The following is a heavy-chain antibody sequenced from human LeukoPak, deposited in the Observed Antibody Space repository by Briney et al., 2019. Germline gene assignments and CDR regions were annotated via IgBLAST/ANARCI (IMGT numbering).Heavy chain of an antibody. J-gene: IGHJ5*02. Sequence: ASVKVSCKASGGTFSSYAISWVRQAPGQGLEWMGGIIPIFGTANYAQKFQGIVTITTDESTSTAYMELSSLRSEDTAVFYCARDRNIVRATTLWFDPWGQGTLVTVSS. CDR3: ARDRNIVRATTLWFDP. V-gene: IGHV1-69*05. CDR2: IIPIFGTA. D-gene: IGHD1-26*01. CDR1: GGTFSSYA.